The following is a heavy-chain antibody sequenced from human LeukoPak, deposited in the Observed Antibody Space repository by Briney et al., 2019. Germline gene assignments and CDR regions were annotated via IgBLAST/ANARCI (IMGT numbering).Heavy chain of an antibody. D-gene: IGHD1-26*01. CDR1: GFTFSSYG. V-gene: IGHV3-30*02. Sequence: GGSLRLSCAASGFTFSSYGMHWVRQAPGKGLEWVAFIRYDGSNKYYAGSVKGRFTISRDNSKNTLYLQMNSLRAEDTAVYYCAKELPPHSFDYWAQGPLVPVPS. CDR2: IRYDGSNK. CDR3: AKELPPHSFDY. J-gene: IGHJ4*02.